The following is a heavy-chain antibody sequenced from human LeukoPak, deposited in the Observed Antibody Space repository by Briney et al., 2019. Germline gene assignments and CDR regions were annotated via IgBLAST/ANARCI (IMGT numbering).Heavy chain of an antibody. Sequence: GGSLRLSCAASGFTFSSYWMHWVRQAPGKGLVWVSRINSDGSSTSYADSVKGRFTISRDNSRNTVYLQMNSLRAEDTAVYYCAKGGYSSSWGYLDYWGQGTLVTVSS. V-gene: IGHV3-74*01. CDR3: AKGGYSSSWGYLDY. D-gene: IGHD6-13*01. CDR2: INSDGSST. J-gene: IGHJ4*02. CDR1: GFTFSSYW.